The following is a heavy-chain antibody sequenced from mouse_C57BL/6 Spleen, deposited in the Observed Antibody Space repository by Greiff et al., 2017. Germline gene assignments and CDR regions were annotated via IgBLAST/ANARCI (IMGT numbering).Heavy chain of an antibody. Sequence: VQLQQSGPELVKPGASVKISCKASGYAFSSSWMNWVKQRPGKGLEWIGRIYPGDGDTNYNGKFKGKATLTADKSSSTAYMQLSSLTSEDSAVYFCAKGVITTVSGDYWGQGTTLTVSS. V-gene: IGHV1-82*01. J-gene: IGHJ2*01. CDR2: IYPGDGDT. CDR1: GYAFSSSW. D-gene: IGHD1-1*01. CDR3: AKGVITTVSGDY.